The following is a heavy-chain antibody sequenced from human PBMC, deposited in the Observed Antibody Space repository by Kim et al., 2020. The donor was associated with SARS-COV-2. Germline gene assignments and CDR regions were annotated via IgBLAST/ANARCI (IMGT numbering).Heavy chain of an antibody. J-gene: IGHJ5*02. Sequence: GGSLRLSCAASGFTFSSYAMSWVRQAPGKGLEWVSAISGSGGSTYYADSVKGRFTISRDNSKNTLYLQMNSLRAEDTAVYYCAKVPRSGGWYPVSWFDPWGQGTLVTVSS. CDR1: GFTFSSYA. V-gene: IGHV3-23*01. CDR3: AKVPRSGGWYPVSWFDP. CDR2: ISGSGGST. D-gene: IGHD6-19*01.